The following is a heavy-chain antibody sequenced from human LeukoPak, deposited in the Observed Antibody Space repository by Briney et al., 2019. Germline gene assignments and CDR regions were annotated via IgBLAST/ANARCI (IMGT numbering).Heavy chain of an antibody. CDR1: GASASSGGYY. V-gene: IGHV4-61*08. Sequence: SETLSLTCTVPGASASSGGYYWSWLRQPPGKGLEWIGYIYYSGSTNYNPSLKSRVTISVDTSKNQFSLKVSSVTAAATAVYYCARRGGSGRSFDYWGQGTLVTVSS. CDR3: ARRGGSGRSFDY. CDR2: IYYSGST. D-gene: IGHD3-10*01. J-gene: IGHJ4*02.